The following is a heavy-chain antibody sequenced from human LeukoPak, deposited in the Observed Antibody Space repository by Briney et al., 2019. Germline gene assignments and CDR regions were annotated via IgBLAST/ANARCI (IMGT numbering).Heavy chain of an antibody. CDR3: ARMGRKSDYYYYYMDV. V-gene: IGHV4-59*01. D-gene: IGHD3-16*01. CDR1: GGSISSYY. Sequence: PSQTLSLTCTVSGGSISSYYWSWIRQPAGKGLEWIGYIYYSGSTNYNPSLKSRVTISVDTSKNQFSLKLSSVTAADTAVYYCARMGRKSDYYYYYMDVWGKGTTVTVSS. CDR2: IYYSGST. J-gene: IGHJ6*03.